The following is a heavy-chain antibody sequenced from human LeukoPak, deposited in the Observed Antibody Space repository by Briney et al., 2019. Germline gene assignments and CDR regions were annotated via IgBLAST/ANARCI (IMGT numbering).Heavy chain of an antibody. D-gene: IGHD2-2*01. CDR2: ISGSGGST. J-gene: IGHJ4*02. CDR3: AKVRERVVPPYFDY. V-gene: IGHV3-23*01. Sequence: GGSLRLSCAASGFTFSSYDMSWVSQAPGKGLEWVSAISGSGGSTYYADSVRGRFTISRDNSKNTLYLQMNSLRAEDTAVYYCAKVRERVVPPYFDYWGQGTLVTVSS. CDR1: GFTFSSYD.